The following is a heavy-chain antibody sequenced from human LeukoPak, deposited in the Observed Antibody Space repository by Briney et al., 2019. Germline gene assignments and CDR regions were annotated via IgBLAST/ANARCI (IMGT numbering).Heavy chain of an antibody. CDR3: ARGGKKRGYSGYLANDY. D-gene: IGHD5-12*01. CDR2: INHSGST. CDR1: GGSFSGYY. J-gene: IGHJ4*02. Sequence: PSETLSLTCAVYGGSFSGYYWSWIRQPPGKGLEWIGEINHSGSTNYNPSHKSRVTISVDTSKNQFSLKLSSVTAADTAVYYCARGGKKRGYSGYLANDYWGQGTLVTVSS. V-gene: IGHV4-34*01.